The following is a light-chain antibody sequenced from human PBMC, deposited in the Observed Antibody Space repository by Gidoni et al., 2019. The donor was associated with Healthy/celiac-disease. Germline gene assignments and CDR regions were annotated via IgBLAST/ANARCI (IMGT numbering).Light chain of an antibody. J-gene: IGKJ1*01. CDR1: QSVSSY. Sequence: EIVLTQSPATLSLSPGDRATLSCRASQSVSSYLAWYQQKPGQAPRLLIYDASNRATVIPARFSGSGSGTDFTLTISSLEPEDFAVYYCQQRSNWPPEGTFGQGTKVEIK. CDR2: DAS. CDR3: QQRSNWPPEGT. V-gene: IGKV3-11*01.